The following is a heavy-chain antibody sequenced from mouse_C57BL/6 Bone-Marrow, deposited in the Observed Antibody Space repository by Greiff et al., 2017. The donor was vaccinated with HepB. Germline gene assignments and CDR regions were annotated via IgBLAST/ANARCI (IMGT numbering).Heavy chain of an antibody. Sequence: VQLKQSGPGLVQPSQSLSITCTVSGFSLTSYGVHWVRQSPGKGLEWLGVIWRGGSTDYNAAFMSRLSITKDNSKSQVFFKMNSLQADDTAIYYCAKKEDSNSYYAMDYWGQGTSVTVSS. CDR1: GFSLTSYG. CDR3: AKKEDSNSYYAMDY. D-gene: IGHD2-5*01. CDR2: IWRGGST. V-gene: IGHV2-5*01. J-gene: IGHJ4*01.